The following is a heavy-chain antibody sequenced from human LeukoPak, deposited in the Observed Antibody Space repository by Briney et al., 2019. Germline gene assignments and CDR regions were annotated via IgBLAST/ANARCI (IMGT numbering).Heavy chain of an antibody. Sequence: PSETLSLTCTVSGGSISSYYWSWIRQPPGKGLEWIGYIYYSGSTNYNPSLKSRVTISVDTSKNQFSLKLSSVTAADTAVYYCARHSYYGSGSYYPPVGWGQGTLVTVSS. CDR3: ARHSYYGSGSYYPPVG. V-gene: IGHV4-59*08. D-gene: IGHD3-10*01. J-gene: IGHJ4*02. CDR1: GGSISSYY. CDR2: IYYSGST.